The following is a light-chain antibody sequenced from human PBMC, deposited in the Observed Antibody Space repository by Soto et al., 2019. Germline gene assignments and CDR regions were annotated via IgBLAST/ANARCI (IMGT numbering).Light chain of an antibody. CDR1: QTISTY. J-gene: IGKJ2*01. CDR2: AAS. V-gene: IGKV1-39*01. Sequence: DIQMTQSPSSLSASVGDRVTITCRASQTISTYLNWYQQNPGKAPKLLIYAASSLQSGVPSRFSGSGSGTDFTLTISSLQPEDFATYYCQQISGIPYTFGQGTKLEIK. CDR3: QQISGIPYT.